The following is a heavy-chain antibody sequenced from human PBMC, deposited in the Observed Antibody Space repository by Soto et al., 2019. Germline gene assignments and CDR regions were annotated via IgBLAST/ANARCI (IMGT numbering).Heavy chain of an antibody. CDR3: AKGKVYYYYYGMDV. V-gene: IGHV3-9*01. J-gene: IGHJ6*02. Sequence: GGSLRLSCAASGFTFDDYAMHWVRQAPGKGLEWVSGISWNSGSIGYADSVKGRFTISRDNAKNSLYLQMNSLRAEDTALYYCAKGKVYYYYYGMDVWGQGTTVTVSS. CDR2: ISWNSGSI. CDR1: GFTFDDYA.